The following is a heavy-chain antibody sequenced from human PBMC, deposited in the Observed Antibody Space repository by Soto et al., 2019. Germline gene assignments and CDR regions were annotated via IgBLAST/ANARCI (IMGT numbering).Heavy chain of an antibody. D-gene: IGHD3-10*01. Sequence: GGSLRLSCAASGFTFSSYWMHWVRQAPGKGLVWVSRINSDGSSTSYADSVKGRFTISRDNAKNTLYLQMNSLRAEDTAVYYCARVMSPGLLWFGELPSGRAFDIWGQGTMVTVSS. CDR3: ARVMSPGLLWFGELPSGRAFDI. CDR2: INSDGSST. V-gene: IGHV3-74*01. CDR1: GFTFSSYW. J-gene: IGHJ3*02.